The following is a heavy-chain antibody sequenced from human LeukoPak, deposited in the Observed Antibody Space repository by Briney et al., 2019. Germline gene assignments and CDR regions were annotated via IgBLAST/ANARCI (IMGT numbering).Heavy chain of an antibody. D-gene: IGHD3-9*01. Sequence: PSETLSLTCAVYGGSFSGYYWSWIRQPPGKGLEWLGEINHSGSTNYNPSLKSRVTISVDTSGNQFSLKLSSVTAADTAVYYCARGSSLRYFDWLLQAPDYWGQGTLVTVSS. V-gene: IGHV4-34*01. CDR3: ARGSSLRYFDWLLQAPDY. CDR1: GGSFSGYY. CDR2: INHSGST. J-gene: IGHJ4*02.